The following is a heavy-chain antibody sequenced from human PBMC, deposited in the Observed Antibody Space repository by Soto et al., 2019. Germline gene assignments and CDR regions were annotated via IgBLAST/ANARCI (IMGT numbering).Heavy chain of an antibody. CDR2: ISTDGSST. CDR1: GFSIRNYC. D-gene: IGHD3-9*01. V-gene: IGHV3-74*01. CDR3: FRDPTDRGFRFDL. Sequence: EVQLVESGGGLVQPGGSLRLSCAASGFSIRNYCMHWVRQAPGKGLVWVSRISTDGSSTNYADSVKGRFTISRDNAKNTMYLPRDSLRAEEAAVYYCFRDPTDRGFRFDLWGQGTLVTVSS. J-gene: IGHJ4*02.